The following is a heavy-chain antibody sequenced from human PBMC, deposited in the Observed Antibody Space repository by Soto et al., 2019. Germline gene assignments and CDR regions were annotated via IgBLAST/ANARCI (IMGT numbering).Heavy chain of an antibody. D-gene: IGHD3-10*01. CDR1: GGSISSYY. Sequence: SETLSLTCTVSGGSISSYYWSWIRQPAGKGLDWIGRIYTSVSTNYNPSLKSRVTMSVDTSKNQFSLKLSSVTAADTAVYYCASRSGSDYNGYYYGMDVWGQGTTVTVSS. CDR3: ASRSGSDYNGYYYGMDV. J-gene: IGHJ6*02. V-gene: IGHV4-4*07. CDR2: IYTSVST.